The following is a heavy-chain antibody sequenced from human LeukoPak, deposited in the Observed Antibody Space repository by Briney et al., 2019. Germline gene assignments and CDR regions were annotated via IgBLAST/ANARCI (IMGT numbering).Heavy chain of an antibody. V-gene: IGHV5-51*01. CDR2: IYPGDSDT. CDR1: GYSFTSYW. CDR3: ARLYPLLWFGETAENWFDP. Sequence: GGSLRLXCKGSGYSFTSYWIGWVRQMPGKGLEWMGIIYPGDSDTRYSPSFQGQVTISADKSISTAYLQWSSLKASDTAMYYCARLYPLLWFGETAENWFDPWGQGTLVTVSS. D-gene: IGHD3-10*01. J-gene: IGHJ5*02.